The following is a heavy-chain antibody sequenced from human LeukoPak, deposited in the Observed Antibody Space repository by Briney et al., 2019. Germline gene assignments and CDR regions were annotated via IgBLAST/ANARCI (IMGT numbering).Heavy chain of an antibody. J-gene: IGHJ4*02. CDR3: AGEYSYGPAFDY. V-gene: IGHV1-18*01. Sequence: GASVKVSCKASGYTFTSYGISWVRQAPGQGLEWMGWISAYNGNTNYAQKLQGRVTMTTDTSTSTAYMELRSLRSEDTAVYYCAGEYSYGPAFDYWGQGTLVTVSS. CDR1: GYTFTSYG. CDR2: ISAYNGNT. D-gene: IGHD5-18*01.